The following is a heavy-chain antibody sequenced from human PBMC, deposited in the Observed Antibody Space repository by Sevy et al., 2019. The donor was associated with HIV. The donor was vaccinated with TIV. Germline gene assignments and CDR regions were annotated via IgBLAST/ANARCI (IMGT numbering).Heavy chain of an antibody. CDR1: GFTFTYAW. CDR2: IKSKADGGTI. D-gene: IGHD2-8*02. V-gene: IGHV3-15*01. J-gene: IGHJ6*02. CDR3: STDPIIVLLVTDGMDV. Sequence: GGSLRLSCAASGFTFTYAWMSWVRQAPGKGLEWVGRIKSKADGGTIYYAAPVKGRFTISRDDSKNTVYLQMNSLKTEDTAVYYCSTDPIIVLLVTDGMDVWGQGTTVTVSS.